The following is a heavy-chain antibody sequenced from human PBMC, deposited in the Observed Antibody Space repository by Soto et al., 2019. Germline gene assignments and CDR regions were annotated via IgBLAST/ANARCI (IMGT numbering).Heavy chain of an antibody. D-gene: IGHD2-2*01. V-gene: IGHV4-31*03. J-gene: IGHJ1*01. Sequence: QVQLQESGPGLVKPSQTLSLTCTVSGGSIGSGGYYWSWIRQHPGMGLEWIGYIYYRGSTYYNPSLQSRVTISVDTSKNQFSLKLSSVTAADTAVYHSARSSESSSAEGYFQHWGQGTLVTVSS. CDR3: ARSSESSSAEGYFQH. CDR1: GGSIGSGGYY. CDR2: IYYRGST.